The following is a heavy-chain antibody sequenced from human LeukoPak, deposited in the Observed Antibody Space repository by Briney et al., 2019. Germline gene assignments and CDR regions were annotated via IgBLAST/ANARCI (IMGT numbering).Heavy chain of an antibody. J-gene: IGHJ4*02. CDR3: ARGGTYYDILTGYYPTPDFDY. D-gene: IGHD3-9*01. V-gene: IGHV1-18*01. CDR1: GYTFTSYG. CDR2: ISAYNGNT. Sequence: GASVKVSCKASGYTFTSYGISWVRQAPGQGLEWMGWISAYNGNTNYAQKLQGRVTMTTDTSTSTAYMELRSLRSDDTAVYYCARGGTYYDILTGYYPTPDFDYWGQGTLVTVSS.